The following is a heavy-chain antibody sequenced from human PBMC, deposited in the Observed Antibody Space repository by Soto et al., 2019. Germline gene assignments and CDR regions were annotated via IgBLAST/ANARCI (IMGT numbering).Heavy chain of an antibody. J-gene: IGHJ6*02. CDR1: GYTFTTYG. CDR3: ARDKRPTFYYNGMDV. V-gene: IGHV1-18*04. CDR2: NSPYNDNT. Sequence: QVQLVQSGAEVKKPGASVKVTCKASGYTFTTYGVNWVRQAPGQGLEWMGWNSPYNDNTNYARKLQGRVTLTTDTSASTAYMELRSLTSDDTAVYYCARDKRPTFYYNGMDVWGQGTTVTVSS.